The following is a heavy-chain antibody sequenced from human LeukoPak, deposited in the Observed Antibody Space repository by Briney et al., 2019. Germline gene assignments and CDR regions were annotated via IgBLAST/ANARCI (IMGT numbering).Heavy chain of an antibody. V-gene: IGHV4-59*01. CDR1: GGSISSYY. Sequence: SETLSLTCTVSGGSISSYYWSWIRQPPGKGLEWIGYIYYSGSTNYNPSLKSRVTISVDTSKNQFSLKLSSVTAADTAVYYCARERSTIFGVVESMDVWGKGTTVTVPS. CDR2: IYYSGST. CDR3: ARERSTIFGVVESMDV. J-gene: IGHJ6*04. D-gene: IGHD3-3*01.